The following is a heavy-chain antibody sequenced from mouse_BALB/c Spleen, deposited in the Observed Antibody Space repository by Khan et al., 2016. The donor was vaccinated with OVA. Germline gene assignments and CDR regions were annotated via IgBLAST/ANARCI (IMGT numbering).Heavy chain of an antibody. J-gene: IGHJ3*01. CDR3: ARAYYYGAWFAY. D-gene: IGHD1-1*01. CDR1: GFSLTTYG. Sequence: QVQLKESGPGLVAPSQSLSITCTVSGFSLTTYGVHWVRQPPGKGLEWLGVIWAGGSTNYNSALMSRLSISKDNSKSQALLKMNSLQTDDTAMYYCARAYYYGAWFAYWGQGTLVTVSA. V-gene: IGHV2-9*02. CDR2: IWAGGST.